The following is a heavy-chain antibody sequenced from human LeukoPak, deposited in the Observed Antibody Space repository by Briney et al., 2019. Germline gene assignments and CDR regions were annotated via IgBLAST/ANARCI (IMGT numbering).Heavy chain of an antibody. CDR1: GFMFSSNW. J-gene: IGHJ4*02. CDR3: AKEGRSLQTY. Sequence: GGSLRLSCAASGFMFSSNWMSWVRLAPGKGLEWVANIKEDGTETYYVDSVKGRFTISRDNAKNSLYLQMNSLRVEDTAVYYCAKEGRSLQTYWGQGTLVTVSS. V-gene: IGHV3-7*03. D-gene: IGHD5-24*01. CDR2: IKEDGTET.